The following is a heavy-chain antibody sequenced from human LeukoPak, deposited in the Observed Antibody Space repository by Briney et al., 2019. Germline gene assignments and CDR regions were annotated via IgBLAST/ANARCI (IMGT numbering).Heavy chain of an antibody. V-gene: IGHV4-31*03. CDR1: GGSISSGGYY. CDR2: IYYSGST. Sequence: SETLSLTCTVPGGSISSGGYYWSWIRQHPGKGLEWIGYIYYSGSTYYNPSLKSRVTISVDTSKNQFSLKLSSVTAADTAVYYCARVLAARYHWFDPWGQGTLVTVSS. D-gene: IGHD6-6*01. J-gene: IGHJ5*02. CDR3: ARVLAARYHWFDP.